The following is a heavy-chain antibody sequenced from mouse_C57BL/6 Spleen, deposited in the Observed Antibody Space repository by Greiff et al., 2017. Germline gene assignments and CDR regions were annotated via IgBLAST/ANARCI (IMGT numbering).Heavy chain of an antibody. CDR1: GFTFSSYA. Sequence: DVMLVESGEGLVKPGGSLKLSCAASGFTFSSYAMSWVRQTPEKRLEWVAYISSGGDYIYYADTVKGRFTISRDNARNTLYLQMSSLKSEDTAMYYCTRGTYDYDGNMDYWGQGTSVTVSS. D-gene: IGHD2-4*01. J-gene: IGHJ4*01. CDR2: ISSGGDYI. CDR3: TRGTYDYDGNMDY. V-gene: IGHV5-9-1*02.